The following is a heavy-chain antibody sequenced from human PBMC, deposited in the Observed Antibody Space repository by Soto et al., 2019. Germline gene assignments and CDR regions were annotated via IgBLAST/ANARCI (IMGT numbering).Heavy chain of an antibody. Sequence: EVQLVESGGGLVQPGGSLRISCAASGFTFNNYWIHWVRQAPGKGLMWVSRINGDGTTTNYADSVKGRFAISRDNAKNTVYLQMNSLRAEDTALYYCARGVRGHYGKDVWGQGTTVTVSS. J-gene: IGHJ6*01. CDR3: ARGVRGHYGKDV. CDR1: GFTFNNYW. V-gene: IGHV3-74*01. CDR2: INGDGTTT. D-gene: IGHD3-10*01.